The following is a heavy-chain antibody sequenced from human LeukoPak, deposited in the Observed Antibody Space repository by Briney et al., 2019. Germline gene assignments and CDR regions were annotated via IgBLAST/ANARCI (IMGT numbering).Heavy chain of an antibody. J-gene: IGHJ4*02. CDR3: ARTRIVGSPADY. D-gene: IGHD1-26*01. V-gene: IGHV3-64*01. CDR2: ISSNGGST. CDR1: GFTFSSYA. Sequence: TGGSLRLSCAASGFTFSSYAMHWVRQAPGKGLEYVSAISSNGGSTYYANSVKGRFTISRDNSKNTLYLQMGSLRAEDMAVYYCARTRIVGSPADYWGQGTLVTVSS.